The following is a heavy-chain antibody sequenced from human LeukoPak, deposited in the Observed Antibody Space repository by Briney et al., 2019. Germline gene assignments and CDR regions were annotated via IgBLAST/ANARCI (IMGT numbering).Heavy chain of an antibody. Sequence: SVKVSCKASGGTFSSYAISWVRQAPGQGLEWMGRIIPIFGTANYAQKFQGRVTITTDESTSTAYMELSSLRSEDTAVYYCARGKLSAAAGENFDYWGQGTLVTVSS. D-gene: IGHD6-13*01. CDR2: IIPIFGTA. J-gene: IGHJ4*02. CDR1: GGTFSSYA. CDR3: ARGKLSAAAGENFDY. V-gene: IGHV1-69*05.